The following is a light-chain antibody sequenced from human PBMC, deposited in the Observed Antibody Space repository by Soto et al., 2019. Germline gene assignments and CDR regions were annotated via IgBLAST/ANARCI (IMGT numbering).Light chain of an antibody. CDR2: AAS. J-gene: IGKJ1*01. CDR1: QGISSY. V-gene: IGKV1-9*01. CDR3: QQLRTCRWT. Sequence: DIQLTQSPSFLSASVGDRVTITCRASQGISSYLAWYQQKPGRAPKLLIYAASTLQSGVPSRFSGSGSGTEFTLTISSLQPEDFATYYCQQLRTCRWTFGQGTKVEIK.